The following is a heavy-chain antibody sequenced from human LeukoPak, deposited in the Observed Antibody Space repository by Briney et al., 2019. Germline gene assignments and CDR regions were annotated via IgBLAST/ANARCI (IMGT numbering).Heavy chain of an antibody. CDR2: INTNTGNP. J-gene: IGHJ6*02. CDR3: ATWAGGLLYDYYYYGMDV. V-gene: IGHV7-4-1*02. D-gene: IGHD3-3*01. CDR1: GYTFTSYA. Sequence: PMASVKVSCKASGYTFTSYAMNWVRQAPGQGLEWMGWINTNTGNPTYAQGFTGRFVFSLDTSVSTAYLQISSLKAEDTAVYYCATWAGGLLYDYYYYGMDVWGQGTTVTVSS.